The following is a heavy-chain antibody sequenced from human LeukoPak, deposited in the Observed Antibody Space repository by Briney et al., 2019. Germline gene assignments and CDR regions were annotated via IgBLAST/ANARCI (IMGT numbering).Heavy chain of an antibody. CDR3: AKETYSSLGY. J-gene: IGHJ4*02. D-gene: IGHD6-13*01. Sequence: GGSLRLSCAASGFTFSSYAMSWVRQAPGKGLEWVSAIGGNGGSTYYAESVKGRLTISRDNSKNTVYLQMNSLRGEDTAVYYCAKETYSSLGYWGQGTLVTVSS. CDR2: IGGNGGST. CDR1: GFTFSSYA. V-gene: IGHV3-23*01.